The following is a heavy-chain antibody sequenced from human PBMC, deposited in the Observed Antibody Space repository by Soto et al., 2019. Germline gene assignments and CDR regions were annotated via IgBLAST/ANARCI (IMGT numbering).Heavy chain of an antibody. Sequence: GGSLRLSCAASGFTFSSYGMHWVRQAPGKGLEWVAVISYDGSNKYYADSVKGRFTISRDNSKNTLYLQMNSLRAEDTAVYYCANQYCTNGVCGAVDDAFDIWGQGTMVTVSS. CDR3: ANQYCTNGVCGAVDDAFDI. J-gene: IGHJ3*02. V-gene: IGHV3-30*18. CDR2: ISYDGSNK. CDR1: GFTFSSYG. D-gene: IGHD2-8*01.